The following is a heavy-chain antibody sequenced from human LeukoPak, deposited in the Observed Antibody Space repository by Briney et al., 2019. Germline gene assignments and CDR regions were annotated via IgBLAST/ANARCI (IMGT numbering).Heavy chain of an antibody. V-gene: IGHV4-4*07. D-gene: IGHD1-26*01. CDR3: AREDSGSYREFDY. CDR1: GGSISSYY. Sequence: SETLSLTCTVSGGSISSYYWRWIRQPAGKGLEWIGRIYASGSTNYNASLKGRVSMSVDTSKNQFSLKLSSVTAADTAVFYCAREDSGSYREFDYWGQGTLVTVSS. CDR2: IYASGST. J-gene: IGHJ4*02.